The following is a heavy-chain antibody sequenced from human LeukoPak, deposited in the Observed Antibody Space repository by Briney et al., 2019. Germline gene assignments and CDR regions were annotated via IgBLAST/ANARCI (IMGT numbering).Heavy chain of an antibody. CDR1: GGSISSSSYY. V-gene: IGHV4-39*01. CDR2: IYYSGST. D-gene: IGHD6-13*01. CDR3: ARHVGSSRYYFDY. J-gene: IGHJ4*02. Sequence: PSETLSLTCTVSGGSISSSSYYWGWIRQPPGKGLEWIGSIYYSGSTYYNSPLKSRVTISVDTSKNQFSLKLSSVTAADTAVYYCARHVGSSRYYFDYWGQGTLVTVSS.